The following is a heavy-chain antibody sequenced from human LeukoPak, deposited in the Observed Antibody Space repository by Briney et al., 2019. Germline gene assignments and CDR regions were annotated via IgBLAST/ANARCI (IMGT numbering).Heavy chain of an antibody. J-gene: IGHJ1*01. CDR3: ARARRGTIAARQGYYQH. CDR2: INHSGGT. CDR1: GGSFSGFY. Sequence: SETLSLTCAVSGGSFSGFYWSWIRQTPGKGLEWIGEINHSGGTNYNPSLKSRVTMSLDTSKIQLSLRLTSVTVADTAIYYCARARRGTIAARQGYYQHWGQGTLVTVPS. V-gene: IGHV4-34*01. D-gene: IGHD6-6*01.